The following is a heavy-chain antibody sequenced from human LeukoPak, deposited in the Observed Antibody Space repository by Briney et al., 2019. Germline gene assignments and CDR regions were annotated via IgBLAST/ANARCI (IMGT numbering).Heavy chain of an antibody. CDR1: GGSFSGYY. CDR2: INHSGST. V-gene: IGHV4-34*01. CDR3: ARRGGIAAAASTSVDY. Sequence: PSETLSLTCAVYGGSFSGYYWSWIRQPPGKGLKWIGEINHSGSTNYNPSLKSRVTISVDTSKNQFSLKLSSVTAADTAVYYCARRGGIAAAASTSVDYWGQGTLVTVSS. J-gene: IGHJ4*02. D-gene: IGHD6-13*01.